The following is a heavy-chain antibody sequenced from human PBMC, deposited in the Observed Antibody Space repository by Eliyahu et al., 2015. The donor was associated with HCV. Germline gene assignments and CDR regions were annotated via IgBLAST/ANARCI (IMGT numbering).Heavy chain of an antibody. CDR3: ASGGGGIAVAGTGGWFDP. J-gene: IGHJ5*02. CDR2: IHYSGRT. V-gene: IGHV4-59*01. Sequence: QVQLQESGPGLVKPSETLSXTCTVSGGSXTTXYXSXIRQPPGRGLEWIGFIHYSGRTNYNPSLKRRVTISVDXXKNQFSLNLTSVTAADTAVYYCASGGGGIAVAGTGGWFDPWGQGTLVTVSS. D-gene: IGHD6-19*01. CDR1: GGSXTTXY.